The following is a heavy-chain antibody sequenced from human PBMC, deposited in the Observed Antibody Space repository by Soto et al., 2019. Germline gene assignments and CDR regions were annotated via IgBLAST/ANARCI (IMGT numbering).Heavy chain of an antibody. CDR1: SGSISSSNW. V-gene: IGHV4-4*02. CDR2: IYHSGST. D-gene: IGHD6-19*01. CDR3: ARIAVAGPTSFLGYYYMDV. Sequence: PSETLSLTCAVSSGSISSSNWWSWVRQPPGKGLEWIGEIYHSGSTNYNQTLKSRVTMSVDKSKNQFSLKLTSVTAADTAVYYCARIAVAGPTSFLGYYYMDVWGKGTTVTVSS. J-gene: IGHJ6*03.